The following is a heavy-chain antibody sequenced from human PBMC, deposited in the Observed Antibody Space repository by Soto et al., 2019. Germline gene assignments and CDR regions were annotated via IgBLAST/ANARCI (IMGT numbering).Heavy chain of an antibody. V-gene: IGHV4-34*01. J-gene: IGHJ5*02. CDR1: GGSFSGYY. D-gene: IGHD3-22*01. Sequence: SETLSLTCAVYGGSFSGYYWSWIRQPPGKGLEWIGEINHSGSTNYNPSLKSRVTISVDTSKNQFSLKLSSVTAADTAVYYCARGLTDYYASSGYLNWFDPWGQGTLVTVSS. CDR2: INHSGST. CDR3: ARGLTDYYASSGYLNWFDP.